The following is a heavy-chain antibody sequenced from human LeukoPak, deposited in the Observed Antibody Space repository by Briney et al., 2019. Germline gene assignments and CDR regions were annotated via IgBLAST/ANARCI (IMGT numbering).Heavy chain of an antibody. CDR1: GYTFSSYD. D-gene: IGHD2-15*01. CDR3: ARVRGSYYYYGMDV. J-gene: IGHJ6*02. V-gene: IGHV1-8*01. CDR2: MNPNSGNT. Sequence: ASVKVSCKASGYTFSSYDINWVRQATGQGLEWLGWMNPNSGNTGYAQKFQGRVTMTRNTSISTAYMELSSLRSEDSAVYYCARVRGSYYYYGMDVWGQGTTVTVSS.